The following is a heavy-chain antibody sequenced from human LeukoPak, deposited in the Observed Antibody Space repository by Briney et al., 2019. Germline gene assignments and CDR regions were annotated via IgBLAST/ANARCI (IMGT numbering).Heavy chain of an antibody. J-gene: IGHJ3*02. V-gene: IGHV4-59*08. Sequence: SETLSLTCNVSGGSISSYYWSWIRQPPGKGLEWIGYMYYSGNTNYNPSLKSRVTTSVDTSKNQFSLKPSSVTAADTAVYYCARHTLVGARNAFDTWGQGTMATVSS. D-gene: IGHD1-26*01. CDR1: GGSISSYY. CDR3: ARHTLVGARNAFDT. CDR2: MYYSGNT.